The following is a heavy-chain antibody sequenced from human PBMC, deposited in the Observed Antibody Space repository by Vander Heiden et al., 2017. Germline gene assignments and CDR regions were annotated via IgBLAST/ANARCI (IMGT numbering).Heavy chain of an antibody. Sequence: EVQLVQSGAEVKKPGASLKISCKGSGYRFTSYWIGWVRQMPGKGLEWMGIIYPGDSDTRYSPSFEGQVTISVDKSITTAYLQWSSLKASDTAMYYCARRSSIAAELDYWGQGTLVTVAS. V-gene: IGHV5-51*01. CDR3: ARRSSIAAELDY. CDR1: GYRFTSYW. CDR2: IYPGDSDT. J-gene: IGHJ4*02. D-gene: IGHD6-13*01.